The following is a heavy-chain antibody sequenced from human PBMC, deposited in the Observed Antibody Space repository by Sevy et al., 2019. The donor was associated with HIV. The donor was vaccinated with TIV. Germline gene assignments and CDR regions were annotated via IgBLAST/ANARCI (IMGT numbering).Heavy chain of an antibody. J-gene: IGHJ5*02. CDR2: INAGNGNT. Sequence: ASVKVSCKASGYTFTSYAMHWVRQAPGQRLEWMGWINAGNGNTKYSQKFQGIVTITRDTSASTAYMELSSLRSEDTAVYYCVSSTYYYDSSGLFDPWGQGTLVTVSS. CDR1: GYTFTSYA. CDR3: VSSTYYYDSSGLFDP. D-gene: IGHD3-22*01. V-gene: IGHV1-3*01.